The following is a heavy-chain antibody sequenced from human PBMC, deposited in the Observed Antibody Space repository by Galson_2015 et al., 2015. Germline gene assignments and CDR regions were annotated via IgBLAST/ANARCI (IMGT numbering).Heavy chain of an antibody. CDR3: ARDSIGYCSGGSCYRPERFDY. Sequence: TLSLTCTVSGGSISSGGYYWSWIRQHPGKGLEWIGYIYYSGSTYYNPSLKSRVTISVDTSKNQFSLKLSSVTAADTAVYYCARDSIGYCSGGSCYRPERFDYWGQGTLVTVSS. CDR1: GGSISSGGYY. D-gene: IGHD2-15*01. CDR2: IYYSGST. V-gene: IGHV4-31*03. J-gene: IGHJ4*02.